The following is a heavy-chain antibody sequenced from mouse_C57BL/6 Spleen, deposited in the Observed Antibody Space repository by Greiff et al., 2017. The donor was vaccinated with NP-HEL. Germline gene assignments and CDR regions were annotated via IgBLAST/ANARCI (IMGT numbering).Heavy chain of an antibody. Sequence: VQLQQSGAELARPGASVKMSCKASGYTFTSYTIHWVKQRPGQGLEWIGYINPSSGYTKYNQKFKDKATLTADKSSSTAYMQLSSLTSEDSAVYYCARGYGSSTAWFAYWGQGTLVTVSA. V-gene: IGHV1-4*01. CDR3: ARGYGSSTAWFAY. CDR2: INPSSGYT. D-gene: IGHD1-1*01. J-gene: IGHJ3*01. CDR1: GYTFTSYT.